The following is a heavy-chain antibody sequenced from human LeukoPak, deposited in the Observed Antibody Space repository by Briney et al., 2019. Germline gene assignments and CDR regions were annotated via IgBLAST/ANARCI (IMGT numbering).Heavy chain of an antibody. V-gene: IGHV4-30-4*01. Sequence: SETLSLTCTVSGGSISSGDYYWSWIRQPPGKGLEWIGYIYYSGSTYYNPSLKSRVTISVDTSKNQFSLKLSSVTAADTAVYYCARSWTVTPRRYALDYWGQGTLVTVSS. CDR3: ARSWTVTPRRYALDY. CDR2: IYYSGST. CDR1: GGSISSGDYY. D-gene: IGHD4-11*01. J-gene: IGHJ4*02.